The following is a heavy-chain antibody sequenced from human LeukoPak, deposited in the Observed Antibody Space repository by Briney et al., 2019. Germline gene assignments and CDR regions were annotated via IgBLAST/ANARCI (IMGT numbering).Heavy chain of an antibody. Sequence: SETLSLTCTVSGDSFTSSTYYWGWIRQPPGKGLEWIGIVHYSGSTYYNASLKSRVTIFIDTSKTQFYLKLSSVTAADTAVYYCARQYVLRYFDRSWHWGQGTLVTVSS. J-gene: IGHJ4*02. V-gene: IGHV4-39*01. CDR2: VHYSGST. CDR1: GDSFTSSTYY. D-gene: IGHD3-9*01. CDR3: ARQYVLRYFDRSWH.